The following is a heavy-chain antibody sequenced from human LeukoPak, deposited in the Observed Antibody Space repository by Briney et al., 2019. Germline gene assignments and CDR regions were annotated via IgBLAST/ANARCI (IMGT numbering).Heavy chain of an antibody. V-gene: IGHV4-59*08. CDR2: IYYTGST. CDR3: ARHVAVGETA. J-gene: IGHJ5*02. Sequence: SETLSLTCSVSGGSITNSYWSWIRQPPGKGLEWIGYIYYTGSTTYSPSYKSRVTISVDTSRNQTSLKLTSVTAADTAVYYCARHVAVGETAWGQGILVTVFS. D-gene: IGHD1-26*01. CDR1: GGSITNSY.